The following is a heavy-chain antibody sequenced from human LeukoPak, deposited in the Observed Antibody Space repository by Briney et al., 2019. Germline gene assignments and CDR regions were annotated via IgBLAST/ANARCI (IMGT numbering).Heavy chain of an antibody. CDR3: ARDVPAAREMDV. Sequence: GGSLRLSCAASGFTFSSYSMNWVRQAPGKGLEWVSYISSSSSTIYYADSVKGRFTISRDNAKNSLYLQMNSLRAEDTAVYYCARDVPAAREMDVWGKGTTVTVSS. D-gene: IGHD2-2*01. CDR2: ISSSSSTI. V-gene: IGHV3-48*01. CDR1: GFTFSSYS. J-gene: IGHJ6*04.